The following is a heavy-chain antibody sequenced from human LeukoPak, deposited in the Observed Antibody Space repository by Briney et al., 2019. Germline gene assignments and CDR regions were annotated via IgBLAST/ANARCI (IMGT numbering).Heavy chain of an antibody. J-gene: IGHJ6*03. V-gene: IGHV3-30*02. Sequence: GGSLRLSCAASGFTFSSYGMQWVRQAPGKGLEWVAFIRYDGSNRYYADSVKGRFTISRDNAKNSLYLQMNSLRAEDTAVYYCARTPRSYDFVWGSYRPNYYYYMDVWGKGTTVTVSS. CDR2: IRYDGSNR. CDR1: GFTFSSYG. CDR3: ARTPRSYDFVWGSYRPNYYYYMDV. D-gene: IGHD3-16*02.